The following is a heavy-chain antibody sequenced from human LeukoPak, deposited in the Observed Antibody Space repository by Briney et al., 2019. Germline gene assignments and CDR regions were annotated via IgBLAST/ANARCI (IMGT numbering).Heavy chain of an antibody. V-gene: IGHV5-51*01. J-gene: IGHJ4*02. CDR2: IYPGDSDT. CDR1: GYRFTSYW. D-gene: IGHD3-3*01. Sequence: GESPKISCKGSGYRFTSYWIGWVRQMPGKGLEWMGIIYPGDSDTRYSPSFQGQVTISADKSITTAYLQWSSLKASDTAIYYCASLTETTRGGFWYFDYWGQGTLVTVSS. CDR3: ASLTETTRGGFWYFDY.